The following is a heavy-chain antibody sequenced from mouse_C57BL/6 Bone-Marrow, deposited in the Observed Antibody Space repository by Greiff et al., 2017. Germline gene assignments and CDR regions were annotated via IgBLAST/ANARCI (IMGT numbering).Heavy chain of an antibody. CDR1: GFTFSDYY. CDR2: ISNGGGST. V-gene: IGHV5-12*01. J-gene: IGHJ4*01. CDR3: ARHGLTMDY. Sequence: EVNVVESGGGLVQPGGSLKLSCAASGFTFSDYYMYWVRQTPEKRLEWVAYISNGGGSTYYPDTVKGRFTISRDNAKNTLYLQMGRLKSEDTAMYYCARHGLTMDYWGQGTSVTVSS.